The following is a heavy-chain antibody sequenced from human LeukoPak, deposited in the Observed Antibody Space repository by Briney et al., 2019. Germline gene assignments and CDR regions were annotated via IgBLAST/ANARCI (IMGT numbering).Heavy chain of an antibody. CDR1: GFSFISYG. CDR2: ISDDGRNK. D-gene: IGHD4-17*01. V-gene: IGHV3-30*18. CDR3: TKRPSDYGDYVTYFDY. Sequence: GGSLRLSCAASGFSFISYGMHWVRQAPGKGLEWVGVISDDGRNKKYADSVKGRFTISRDNSKDTLYLQMNSLRDEDTAVYYCTKRPSDYGDYVTYFDYWGQGTLVTVSS. J-gene: IGHJ4*02.